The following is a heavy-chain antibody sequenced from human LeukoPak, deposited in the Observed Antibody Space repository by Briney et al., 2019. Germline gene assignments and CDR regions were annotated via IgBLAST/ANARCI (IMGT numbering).Heavy chain of an antibody. CDR1: GFIFSNYA. J-gene: IGHJ4*02. Sequence: PGGSLRLSCAASGFIFSNYAMHWVRQAPGKGLEWVALISSDGSKTYHADSVKVRFSISRDNSKNTLYLQLNSLRAGDTSVYYCARDSTYWYDSGSSGPHYFDYWGQGTLVTVSS. CDR2: ISSDGSKT. V-gene: IGHV3-30*01. D-gene: IGHD3-10*01. CDR3: ARDSTYWYDSGSSGPHYFDY.